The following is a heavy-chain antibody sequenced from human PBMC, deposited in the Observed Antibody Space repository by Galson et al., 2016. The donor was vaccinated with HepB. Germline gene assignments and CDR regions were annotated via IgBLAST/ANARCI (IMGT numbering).Heavy chain of an antibody. D-gene: IGHD6-13*01. CDR3: PKGSWPYSSSWFVC. Sequence: SVKVSCKASGYTFTDYYMHWVRQAPGQGLEWMGWINPNTGGPKYAKKFQGWVTMTRDKPITTANMELSILKSDDPAVYHCPKGSWPYSSSWFVCSDQGTLITVSS. V-gene: IGHV1-2*04. CDR1: GYTFTDYY. J-gene: IGHJ4*02. CDR2: INPNTGGP.